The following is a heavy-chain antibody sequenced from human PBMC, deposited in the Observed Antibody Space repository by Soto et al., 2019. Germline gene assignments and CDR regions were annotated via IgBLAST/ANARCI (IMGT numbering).Heavy chain of an antibody. D-gene: IGHD1-1*01. CDR2: IKGDETTT. V-gene: IGHV3-74*01. J-gene: IGHJ6*03. CDR3: ARGGWKAYYMDV. Sequence: EVQLVESGGGLIQPGGSLRLSCAASGFSFSDYWIHWVSQVPGKGLVWVSRIKGDETTTNYADFVKGRFTISRDNAKNTVVLQMNSLRVEDTAVYYCARGGWKAYYMDVWGKGATVSVSS. CDR1: GFSFSDYW.